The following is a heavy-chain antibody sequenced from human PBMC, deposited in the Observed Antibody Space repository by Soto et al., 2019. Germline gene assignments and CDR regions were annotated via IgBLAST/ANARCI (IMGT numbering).Heavy chain of an antibody. Sequence: PGGSLRLSCEGSGFTFSSYSMNWVRQAPGKGLEWVSSISGSGGYIYYADSVKGRFTISRDNAKNSLYLQMTSLRDEDTALYYCARDRQSPPWYGADSWGQGSLVTVSS. D-gene: IGHD6-13*01. CDR3: ARDRQSPPWYGADS. CDR2: ISGSGGYI. V-gene: IGHV3-21*01. CDR1: GFTFSSYS. J-gene: IGHJ4*02.